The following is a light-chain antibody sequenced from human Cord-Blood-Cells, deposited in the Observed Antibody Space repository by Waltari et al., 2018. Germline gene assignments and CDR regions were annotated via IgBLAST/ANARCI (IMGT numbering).Light chain of an antibody. CDR2: EVS. CDR1: HSHVGSYNL. Sequence: QSALTQPASVSGSPGQSITISCTGTHSHVGSYNLVSWYQQHPGKAPKLMIYEVSKRPSGVSNRFSGSKSGNTASLTISGLQAEDEADYYCCSYAGSSTYVFGTGTKVTVL. J-gene: IGLJ1*01. CDR3: CSYAGSSTYV. V-gene: IGLV2-23*02.